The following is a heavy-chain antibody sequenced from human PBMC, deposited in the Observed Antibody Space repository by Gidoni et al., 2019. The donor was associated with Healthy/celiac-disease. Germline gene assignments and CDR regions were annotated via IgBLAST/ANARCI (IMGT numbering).Heavy chain of an antibody. V-gene: IGHV1-3*05. CDR1: GYTFTSYA. Sequence: QVQLVQSGAEEKKPGASVKVSCKASGYTFTSYAMHWVRQAPGQRLEWMGWINAGNGNTKYSQKFQGRVTITRDTSASTAYRELSSLRSEDTAVYYCARVGIADVFDYWGQGTLVTVSS. D-gene: IGHD6-13*01. CDR2: INAGNGNT. J-gene: IGHJ4*02. CDR3: ARVGIADVFDY.